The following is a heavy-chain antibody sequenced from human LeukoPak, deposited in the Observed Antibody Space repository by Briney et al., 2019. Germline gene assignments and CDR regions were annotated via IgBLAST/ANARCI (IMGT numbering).Heavy chain of an antibody. Sequence: SVKVSCKASGFTFTSSAVQWVRQARGQHLEWIGWIVVGSGNTNYAQKFQERVTITRDMSTSTAYMELSSLRSEDTAVYYCAAGYCSGGSCYPYYYYGMDVWGQGTTVTISS. V-gene: IGHV1-58*01. J-gene: IGHJ6*02. D-gene: IGHD2-15*01. CDR3: AAGYCSGGSCYPYYYYGMDV. CDR1: GFTFTSSA. CDR2: IVVGSGNT.